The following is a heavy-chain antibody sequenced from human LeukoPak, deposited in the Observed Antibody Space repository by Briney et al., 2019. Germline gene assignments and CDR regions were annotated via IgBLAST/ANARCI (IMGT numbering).Heavy chain of an antibody. CDR2: ITGSGVNT. Sequence: PGGSLRLSCAASGFTFSSYAMSWVRQAPGKGLEWVSLITGSGVNTYYADSVKGRFTISRDNSKNMLSLQMNNLRAEETAVYYCVRKSLGFCSGGSCHFDYWGQGALVTVSS. CDR3: VRKSLGFCSGGSCHFDY. J-gene: IGHJ4*02. V-gene: IGHV3-23*01. D-gene: IGHD2-15*01. CDR1: GFTFSSYA.